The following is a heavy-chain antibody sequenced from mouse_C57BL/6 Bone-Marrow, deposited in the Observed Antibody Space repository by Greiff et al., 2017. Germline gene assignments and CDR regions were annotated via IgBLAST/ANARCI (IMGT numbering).Heavy chain of an antibody. V-gene: IGHV14-2*01. CDR3: ASGGSGYVG. J-gene: IGHJ2*01. Sequence: EVHLVESGAELVKPGASVKLSCTASGFNIKDYYMHWVKQRTEQGLEWIGRIDPEDGETKYAPKFQGKATITADPSSNTAYLQLSRVTSEEAAVYYCASGGSGYVGWGQGTTLTVAS. CDR2: IDPEDGET. D-gene: IGHD3-2*02. CDR1: GFNIKDYY.